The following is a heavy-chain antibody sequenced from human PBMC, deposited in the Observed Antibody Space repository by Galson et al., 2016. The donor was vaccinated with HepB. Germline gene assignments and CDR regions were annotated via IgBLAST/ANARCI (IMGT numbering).Heavy chain of an antibody. Sequence: SLRLSCAASGFAFSSHWMHWVRQDLGKGLVWVSRINSDGTISNYADSVKGRFTISRDNAKNTLYLQMNSLRDEDTAVYFCVRDHSVVPTTAYNWFDPWGRGTLVTVSS. CDR1: GFAFSSHW. J-gene: IGHJ5*02. CDR2: INSDGTIS. D-gene: IGHD4-23*01. V-gene: IGHV3-74*01. CDR3: VRDHSVVPTTAYNWFDP.